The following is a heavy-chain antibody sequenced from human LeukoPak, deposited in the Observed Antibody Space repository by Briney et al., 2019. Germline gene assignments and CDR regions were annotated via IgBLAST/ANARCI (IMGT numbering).Heavy chain of an antibody. CDR2: ITASDGA. D-gene: IGHD2-21*01. CDR3: AKDLGACGRYCISY. Sequence: GGSLRLSCAASGFTSSNSHMSWVRQAPGKGLGWVSSITASDGAYYADPVKGRFTISRDSARNTQYLQMNSLRADDTAIHYCAKDLGACGRYCISYWGQGTLVTVSS. J-gene: IGHJ4*02. CDR1: GFTSSNSH. V-gene: IGHV3-23*01.